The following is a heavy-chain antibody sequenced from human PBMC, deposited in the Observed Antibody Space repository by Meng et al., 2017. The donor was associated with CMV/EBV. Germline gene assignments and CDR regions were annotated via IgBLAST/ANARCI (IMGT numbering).Heavy chain of an antibody. CDR2: ISSSSSYI. D-gene: IGHD3-3*01. CDR3: ARDLTYYDFWSDRYPSYYCGMDV. V-gene: IGHV3-21*01. J-gene: IGHJ6*02. CDR1: GFTFSSYS. Sequence: GESLKISCAASGFTFSSYSMNWVRQAPGKGLEWVSSISSSSSYIYYADSVKGRFTISRDNAKNSLYLQMNSLRAEDTAVYYCARDLTYYDFWSDRYPSYYCGMDVWGQGTTVTVSS.